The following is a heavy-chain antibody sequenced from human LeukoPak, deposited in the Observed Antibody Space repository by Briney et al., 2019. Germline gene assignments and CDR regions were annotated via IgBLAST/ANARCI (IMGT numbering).Heavy chain of an antibody. CDR2: IYYSGST. CDR3: ARGRVRRGSGSYPSYWYFDL. Sequence: PSETLSLTCTVSGGSISSYYWSWIRQPPGKGLEWIGYIYYSGSTNYNPSLKSRVTISVDTSKNQFSLKLSSVTAADTAVYYCARGRVRRGSGSYPSYWYFDLWGRGTLVTVSS. D-gene: IGHD3-10*01. V-gene: IGHV4-59*12. J-gene: IGHJ2*01. CDR1: GGSISSYY.